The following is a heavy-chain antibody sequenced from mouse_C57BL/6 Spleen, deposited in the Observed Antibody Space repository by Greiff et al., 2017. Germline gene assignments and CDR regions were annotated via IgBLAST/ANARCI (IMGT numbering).Heavy chain of an antibody. D-gene: IGHD2-4*01. CDR3: AEEGPYYDDDYFDY. Sequence: QVQLKQPGAELVKPGASVKMSCKASGYTFTRYWITWVKQRPGQGLEWIGDIYPGSGSTNYNEKFKSKATLTVDTSSSTAYIQLSSLTSEDSAVYYCAEEGPYYDDDYFDYWGQGTTLTVSS. V-gene: IGHV1-55*01. CDR2: IYPGSGST. CDR1: GYTFTRYW. J-gene: IGHJ2*01.